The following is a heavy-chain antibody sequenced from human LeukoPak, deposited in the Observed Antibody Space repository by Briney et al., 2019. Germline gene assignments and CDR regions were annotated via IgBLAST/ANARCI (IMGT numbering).Heavy chain of an antibody. J-gene: IGHJ6*03. D-gene: IGHD3-10*01. CDR1: GYTFTSYG. CDR2: ISAYNGNT. V-gene: IGHV1-18*01. Sequence: GASVKVSCKASGYTFTSYGISWVRQAPGQGLEWMGWISAYNGNTNYAQKLQGRVTMTTDTSTSTAYMELSSLRSEDTAVYYCARDGDYYGSGSYFPYYYYYYMDVWGKGTTVTVSS. CDR3: ARDGDYYGSGSYFPYYYYYYMDV.